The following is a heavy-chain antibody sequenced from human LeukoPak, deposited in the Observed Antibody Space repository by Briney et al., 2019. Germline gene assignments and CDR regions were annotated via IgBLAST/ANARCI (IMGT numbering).Heavy chain of an antibody. J-gene: IGHJ4*02. V-gene: IGHV3-13*04. Sequence: GGSLRLSCAASGFTFNSYDMHWVRQATGKGLEWVSGIRTAGDTYYSDPVKGRFTISRESAKNSLYLQMNSLRVGDTAVYHCARVVRDASGWYHFDNWGQGMLVTVSS. CDR2: IRTAGDT. D-gene: IGHD6-19*01. CDR3: ARVVRDASGWYHFDN. CDR1: GFTFNSYD.